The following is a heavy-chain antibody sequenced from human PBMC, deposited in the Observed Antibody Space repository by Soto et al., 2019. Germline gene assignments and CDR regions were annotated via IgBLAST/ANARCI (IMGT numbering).Heavy chain of an antibody. CDR3: AGMPYTSGLRFDP. D-gene: IGHD6-19*01. J-gene: IGHJ5*02. CDR2: IYQSGVT. V-gene: IGHV4-30-2*01. CDR1: GASVGSGGYS. Sequence: PSETLSLTCTVSGASVGSGGYSWSWIRQPPGKALQWIGFIYQSGVTSYNPSLASRVSISLDRSNNQCSLKLKSVTAADTAVYFCAGMPYTSGLRFDPWGPGTLVTVSS.